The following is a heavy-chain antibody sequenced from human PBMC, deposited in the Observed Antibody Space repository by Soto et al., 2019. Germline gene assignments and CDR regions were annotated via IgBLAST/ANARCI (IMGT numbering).Heavy chain of an antibody. V-gene: IGHV3-64D*08. CDR1: GFTFSSYA. CDR2: ISSNGGST. Sequence: GGSLRLSCSASGFTFSSYAMHWVRQAPGKGLEYVSAISSNGGSTYYADSVKGRFTISRDNSKNTLYLQMSSLRAEDTAVYYCVKEVRSIAARQLDYWGQGTLVTVSS. CDR3: VKEVRSIAARQLDY. J-gene: IGHJ4*02. D-gene: IGHD6-6*01.